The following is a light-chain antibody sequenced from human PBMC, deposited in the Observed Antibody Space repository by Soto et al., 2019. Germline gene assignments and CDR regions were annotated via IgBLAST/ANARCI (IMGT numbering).Light chain of an antibody. CDR2: GAS. CDR3: QQYNNWPFP. V-gene: IGKV3-15*01. J-gene: IGKJ3*01. CDR1: QSVNSN. Sequence: EIMMTQSPVNLSVSPGERATLSCRASQSVNSNLAWYQQKPGQAPRLLIYGASTRATGIPASFIGNGSGTEFNLTASSLQPEDFAVYYCQQYNNWPFPFGPGTKVDIK.